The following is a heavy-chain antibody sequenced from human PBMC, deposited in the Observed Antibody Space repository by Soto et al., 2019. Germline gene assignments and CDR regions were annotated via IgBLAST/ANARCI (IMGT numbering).Heavy chain of an antibody. CDR3: ACALGYCSSTSCPTDYYYYYYMDV. Sequence: VASVKVSCKASGYTFTSYYMHWVRQAPGQGLEWMGIINPSGGSTSYAQKYQGRVTMTRDTSTSTVYMELSSLRSEDTAVYYCACALGYCSSTSCPTDYYYYYYMDVWGKGTTVTVSS. D-gene: IGHD2-2*01. J-gene: IGHJ6*03. CDR1: GYTFTSYY. CDR2: INPSGGST. V-gene: IGHV1-46*03.